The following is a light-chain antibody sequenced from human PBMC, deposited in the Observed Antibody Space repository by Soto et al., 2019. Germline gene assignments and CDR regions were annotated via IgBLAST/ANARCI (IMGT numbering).Light chain of an antibody. CDR1: QSVSSY. CDR2: DAS. J-gene: IGKJ4*01. Sequence: EIVLTQSPATLSLSPGERATLSCRASQSVSSYLAWYQQKPVQAPRLLIYDASNRATGIPARFSGSGSGTDVTLTISSLEPDDFAVYCCQQRSDWPSTFGGGTKVQIK. CDR3: QQRSDWPST. V-gene: IGKV3-11*01.